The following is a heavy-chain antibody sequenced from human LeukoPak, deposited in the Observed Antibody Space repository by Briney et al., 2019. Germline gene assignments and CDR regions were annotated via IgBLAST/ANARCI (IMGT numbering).Heavy chain of an antibody. D-gene: IGHD5-24*01. V-gene: IGHV4-34*01. CDR3: ARQKRRGVFDY. CDR2: INHSGST. CDR1: GGSFSGYY. Sequence: PSETLSLTCAVYGGSFSGYYWSWIRQPPGKGLEWIGEINHSGSTNYNPSLKSRVTISADTSKNQFSLKLSSVTAADTAVYYCARQKRRGVFDYWGQGTLVTVSS. J-gene: IGHJ4*02.